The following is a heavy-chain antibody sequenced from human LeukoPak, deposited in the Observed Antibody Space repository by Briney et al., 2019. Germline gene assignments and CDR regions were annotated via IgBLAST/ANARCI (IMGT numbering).Heavy chain of an antibody. V-gene: IGHV4-38-2*02. CDR1: GYSISSGYY. D-gene: IGHD1-26*01. CDR2: IYHSGST. Sequence: SETLSLTCTVSGYSISSGYYWGWIRQPPGKGLEWIGSIYHSGSTYYNPSLKSRVTISVDTPKNQFSLKLSSVTAADTAVYYCASNSGSSRRPPGLGWFDYWGQGTLVTVSS. J-gene: IGHJ4*02. CDR3: ASNSGSSRRPPGLGWFDY.